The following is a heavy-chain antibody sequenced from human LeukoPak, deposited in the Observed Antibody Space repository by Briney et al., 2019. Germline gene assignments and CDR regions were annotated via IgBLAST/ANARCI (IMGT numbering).Heavy chain of an antibody. J-gene: IGHJ4*02. CDR3: ARASPTGSSPFDY. CDR2: ISYDGSNK. V-gene: IGHV3-30-3*01. D-gene: IGHD1-26*01. CDR1: GFTFSSYA. Sequence: GGSLRLSCAASGFTFSSYAMHWVRQAPGKGLEWVADISYDGSNKYYADSVKGRFTISRDNSKNTLYLQMNSLRAEDTAVYYCARASPTGSSPFDYWGQGTLVTVSS.